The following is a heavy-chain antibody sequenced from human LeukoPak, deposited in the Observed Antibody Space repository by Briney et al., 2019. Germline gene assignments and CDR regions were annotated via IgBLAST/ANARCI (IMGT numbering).Heavy chain of an antibody. Sequence: GGSLRLSCAASGFTFSSYGMHWVRQAPGKGLEWVAVISYDGSNKYYADSVNGRFTISRDNPKNTLSLQMNSLRAEDTAVYYCAKSPSGRSRISRFDYWGQGILVTVSS. V-gene: IGHV3-30*18. D-gene: IGHD1-26*01. CDR1: GFTFSSYG. CDR2: ISYDGSNK. J-gene: IGHJ4*02. CDR3: AKSPSGRSRISRFDY.